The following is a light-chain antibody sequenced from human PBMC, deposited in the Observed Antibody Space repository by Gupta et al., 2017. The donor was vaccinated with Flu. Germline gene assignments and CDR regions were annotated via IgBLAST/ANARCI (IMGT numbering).Light chain of an antibody. Sequence: SSDVEGDKYVSWYQQHPGKAPKLILYDVSHRPSGVSDRFSGSKFDNTASLTISGLQTADEAVYYCSSCTSYSTLVVFGGGTKLTVL. V-gene: IGLV2-14*03. CDR2: DVS. J-gene: IGLJ3*02. CDR3: SSCTSYSTLVV. CDR1: SSDVEGDKY.